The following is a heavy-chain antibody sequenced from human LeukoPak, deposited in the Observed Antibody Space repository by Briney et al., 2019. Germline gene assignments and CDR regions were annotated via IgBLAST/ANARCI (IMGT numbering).Heavy chain of an antibody. CDR2: ISSTSSTI. Sequence: GGSLRLPCAASGFTFSSYSMNWVRQAPGKGLEWVSYISSTSSTISYADSVKGRFTISRDNAKNSLYLQMNSLRVEDTAVYYCASGKVTLDNWGQGTLVTVSS. CDR3: ASGKVTLDN. D-gene: IGHD4-23*01. CDR1: GFTFSSYS. V-gene: IGHV3-48*01. J-gene: IGHJ4*02.